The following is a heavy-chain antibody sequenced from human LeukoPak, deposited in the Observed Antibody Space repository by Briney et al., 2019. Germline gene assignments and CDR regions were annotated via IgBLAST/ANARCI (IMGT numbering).Heavy chain of an antibody. Sequence: SETLSLTCTVSGGSISSSSYYWGWIRQPPGKGLEWIGSIYYSGSTYYNPSLKSRVTISVDTSKNQFSLKLSSVTAADTAVYYCARVSTSGYDNHFDYWGQGTLVTVSS. CDR2: IYYSGST. CDR1: GGSISSSSYY. V-gene: IGHV4-39*01. D-gene: IGHD5-12*01. CDR3: ARVSTSGYDNHFDY. J-gene: IGHJ4*02.